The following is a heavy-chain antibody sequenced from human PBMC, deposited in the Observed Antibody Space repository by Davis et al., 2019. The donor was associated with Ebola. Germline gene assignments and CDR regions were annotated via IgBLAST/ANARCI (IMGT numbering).Heavy chain of an antibody. D-gene: IGHD3-10*02. CDR1: GFTFSGSA. Sequence: GESLKISCAASGFTFSGSAMHWVRQASGKGLKWVGRIRSKANSYATAYAASVKGRFTISRDDSKNTAYLQMNSLKTEDTAVYYCICSQQPFDYWGQGTLVTVSS. CDR2: IRSKANSYAT. V-gene: IGHV3-73*01. CDR3: ICSQQPFDY. J-gene: IGHJ4*02.